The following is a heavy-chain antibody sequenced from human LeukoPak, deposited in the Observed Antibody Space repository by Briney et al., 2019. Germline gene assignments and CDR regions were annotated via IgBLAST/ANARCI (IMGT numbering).Heavy chain of an antibody. V-gene: IGHV3-21*01. CDR1: GFTFSSYS. Sequence: GGSLRLSCAASGFTFSSYSMNWVRQAPGKGLEWVSSISSSSSYIYYADSVKGRFTISRDNAKNSLYLQMNSLRAEDTAVYYCTRDMHHDSSGYSVDDAFDIWGQGAMVTVSS. J-gene: IGHJ3*02. CDR3: TRDMHHDSSGYSVDDAFDI. CDR2: ISSSSSYI. D-gene: IGHD3-22*01.